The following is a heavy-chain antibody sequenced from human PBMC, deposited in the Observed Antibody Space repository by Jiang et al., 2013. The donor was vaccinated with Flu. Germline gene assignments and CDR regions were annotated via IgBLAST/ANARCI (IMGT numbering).Heavy chain of an antibody. Sequence: GSGLVKPSQTLSLTCTVSGGSISSGSYYWSWIRQPAGKGLEWIGRIYTSGSTNYNPSLKSRVTISVDTSKNQFSLKLSSVTAADTAVYYCARTNDMVRGVISYDYWGQGTLVTVSS. D-gene: IGHD3-10*01. CDR1: GGSISSGSYY. V-gene: IGHV4-61*02. CDR2: IYTSGST. CDR3: ARTNDMVRGVISYDY. J-gene: IGHJ4*02.